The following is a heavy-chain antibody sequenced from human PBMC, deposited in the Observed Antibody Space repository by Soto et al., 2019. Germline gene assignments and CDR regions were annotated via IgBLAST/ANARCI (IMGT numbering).Heavy chain of an antibody. CDR2: TYYRSKWYN. CDR1: GDSVSSNSAA. V-gene: IGHV6-1*01. D-gene: IGHD2-15*01. J-gene: IGHJ6*03. CDR3: AREGHCSGGSCYTHYYYMDV. Sequence: PSQTLSLTCAISGDSVSSNSAAWNWIRQSPSRGLEWLGRTYYRSKWYNDYAVSVKSRITINPDTSKNQFSPQLNSVTPEDTAVYYCAREGHCSGGSCYTHYYYMDVWGKGTTVTVSS.